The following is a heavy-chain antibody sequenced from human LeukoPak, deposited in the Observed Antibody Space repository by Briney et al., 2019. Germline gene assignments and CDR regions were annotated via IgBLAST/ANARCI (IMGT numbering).Heavy chain of an antibody. Sequence: PGGSLRLSCAASGFTFSSYGMHWVRQAPGKGLEWVAVIWHDGSNKYYADSVKGRFTISRDNSKNTLYMEMNNLRGADTAVYYCAKGWTAVGSWGQGTRVTVSS. CDR1: GFTFSSYG. J-gene: IGHJ5*02. V-gene: IGHV3-33*06. D-gene: IGHD1-26*01. CDR3: AKGWTAVGS. CDR2: IWHDGSNK.